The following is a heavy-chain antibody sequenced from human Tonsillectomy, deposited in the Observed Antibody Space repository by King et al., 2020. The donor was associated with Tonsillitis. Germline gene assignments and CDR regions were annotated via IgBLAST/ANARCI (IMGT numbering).Heavy chain of an antibody. J-gene: IGHJ4*02. Sequence: QLVQSGAEVKKPGESLKISCRGSGYSFTTYYIGWLRQMPGKGLEWMGIIYPGDSNTRYSPSFQGQVAISADKSISTAYLQWSSLKASDTAMYYCARQDDDILAGYPKYYFDYWGQGTLVTVSS. V-gene: IGHV5-51*01. D-gene: IGHD3-9*01. CDR2: IYPGDSNT. CDR3: ARQDDDILAGYPKYYFDY. CDR1: GYSFTTYY.